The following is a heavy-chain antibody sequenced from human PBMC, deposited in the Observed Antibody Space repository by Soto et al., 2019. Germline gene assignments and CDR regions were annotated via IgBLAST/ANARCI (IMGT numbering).Heavy chain of an antibody. V-gene: IGHV3-30-3*01. CDR3: ARVLFGGVIAGNDY. Sequence: LRLSCAASGFTFSSYAMHWVRQAPGKGLEWVAVISYDGSNKYYADSVKGRFTISRDNSKNTLYLQMNSLRAEDTAVYYCARVLFGGVIAGNDYWGQGTLVTVSS. CDR2: ISYDGSNK. D-gene: IGHD3-16*02. CDR1: GFTFSSYA. J-gene: IGHJ4*02.